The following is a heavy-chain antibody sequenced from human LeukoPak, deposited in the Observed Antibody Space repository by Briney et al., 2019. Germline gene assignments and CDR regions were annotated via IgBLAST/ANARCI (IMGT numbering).Heavy chain of an antibody. CDR1: GGSISSGDYY. J-gene: IGHJ4*02. V-gene: IGHV4-30-4*01. Sequence: SQTLSLTCTVSGGSISSGDYYWSWIRQPPGKGLEWIGYIYYSGSTNYNPSLKSRVTISVDTSKNQFSLKLSSVTAADTAVYYCARHDPSSGWLGIGGLFDYWGQGTLVTVSS. CDR3: ARHDPSSGWLGIGGLFDY. CDR2: IYYSGST. D-gene: IGHD6-19*01.